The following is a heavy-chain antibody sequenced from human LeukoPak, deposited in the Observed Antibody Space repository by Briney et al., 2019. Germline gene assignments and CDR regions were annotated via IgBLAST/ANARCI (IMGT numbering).Heavy chain of an antibody. CDR3: ARDLGGLLWFGELEDWFDP. CDR2: ISSSGSTI. D-gene: IGHD3-10*01. J-gene: IGHJ5*02. Sequence: GGSLRLSCAASGFTFSDYYMSWIRQAPGKGLEWVSYISSSGSTIYYADSVKGRFTISRDNAKNSLYLQMNSLRAEDTAVYYCARDLGGLLWFGELEDWFDPWGQGTLVTVSS. CDR1: GFTFSDYY. V-gene: IGHV3-11*01.